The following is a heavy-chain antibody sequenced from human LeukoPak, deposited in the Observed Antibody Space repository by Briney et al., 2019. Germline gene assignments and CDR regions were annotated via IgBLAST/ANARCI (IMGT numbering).Heavy chain of an antibody. CDR1: GFTFSSYS. D-gene: IGHD3-22*01. Sequence: GGSLRLSCAASGFTFSSYSMNWVRQAPGKGLEWVSSISSSSSYIYYADSVKGRFAISRDNAKNSLYLQMNSLRAEDTAVYYCARDPFTSGDYYDSSGYSGYWGQGTLVTVSS. J-gene: IGHJ4*02. CDR3: ARDPFTSGDYYDSSGYSGY. V-gene: IGHV3-21*01. CDR2: ISSSSSYI.